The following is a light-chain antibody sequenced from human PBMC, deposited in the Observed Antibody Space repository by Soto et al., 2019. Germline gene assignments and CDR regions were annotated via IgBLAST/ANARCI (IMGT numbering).Light chain of an antibody. J-gene: IGKJ1*01. Sequence: FKQSACTESLCPGERATLSCTVIQSVTSNYLAWYQQKPGQAPRLLIFGASIRDTGIPDSFSGSGSGTDFTLTISRVEAEDFGVYYCRQYGSSPGTFGQGTKVDIK. V-gene: IGKV3-20*01. CDR3: RQYGSSPGT. CDR1: QSVTSNY. CDR2: GAS.